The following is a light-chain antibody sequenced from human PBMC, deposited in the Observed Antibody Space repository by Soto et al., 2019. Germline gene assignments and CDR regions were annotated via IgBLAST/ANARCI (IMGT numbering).Light chain of an antibody. CDR2: GAS. CDR3: QQYNNWPRT. V-gene: IGKV3D-15*01. Sequence: EIVMTQSPATLSVSPGERATLSFRASQSVNSNLAWYQQKPGQAPRLLIYGASTRATGIPARFSGSGSGTDFTLTISSLEPEDFAVYYCQQYNNWPRTFGQGTKVDI. CDR1: QSVNSN. J-gene: IGKJ1*01.